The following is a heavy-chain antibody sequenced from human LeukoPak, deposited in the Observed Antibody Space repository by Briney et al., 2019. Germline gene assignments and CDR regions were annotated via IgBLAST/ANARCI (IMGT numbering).Heavy chain of an antibody. D-gene: IGHD3-22*01. V-gene: IGHV4-30-4*01. CDR1: GGSISSGDYY. CDR3: ASQVYYYDSSGFLN. J-gene: IGHJ4*02. Sequence: SETLSLTCTVSGGSISSGDYYWSWIRQPPGKGLEWIGCIYYSGSTYYNPSLKSRVTISVDTSKNQFSLKLSSVTAADTAVYYCASQVYYYDSSGFLNWGQGTLVTVSS. CDR2: IYYSGST.